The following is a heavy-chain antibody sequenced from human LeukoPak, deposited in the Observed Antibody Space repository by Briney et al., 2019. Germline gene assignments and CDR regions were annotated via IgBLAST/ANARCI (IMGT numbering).Heavy chain of an antibody. J-gene: IGHJ5*02. CDR1: GGSFSGYY. CDR2: INHSGST. V-gene: IGHV4-34*01. CDR3: ARGSPNFDIVVVPAARRRNWFDP. Sequence: SETLSLTCAVYGGSFSGYYWSWIRQPPGKGLEWIGEINHSGSTNYNPSLKSRVTISVDTSKNQFSLKLSSVTATDTAVYYCARGSPNFDIVVVPAARRRNWFDPWGQGTLVTVSS. D-gene: IGHD2-2*01.